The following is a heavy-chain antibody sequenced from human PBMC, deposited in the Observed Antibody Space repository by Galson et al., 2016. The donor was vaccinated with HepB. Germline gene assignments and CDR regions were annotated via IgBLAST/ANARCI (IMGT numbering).Heavy chain of an antibody. V-gene: IGHV3-23*01. CDR3: ASAVRDGHPSFA. CDR2: INPRGRAT. D-gene: IGHD5-24*01. CDR1: GIIFSNFA. J-gene: IGHJ6*02. Sequence: SLRLSCATSGIIFSNFAMTWVRQAPGKGLEWVSSINPRGRATYYADSVKGRFSISSDYSKNTLFLLMNSLTAEDTAIYYCASAVRDGHPSFAWGQGTTVTVSS.